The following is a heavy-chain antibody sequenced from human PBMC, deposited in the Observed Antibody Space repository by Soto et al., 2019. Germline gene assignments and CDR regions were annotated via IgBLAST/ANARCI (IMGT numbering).Heavy chain of an antibody. CDR1: GGSISSGGYY. CDR3: ARDLGADKSPLSWFDP. Sequence: QVQLQESGPGLVKPSQTLSLTCTVSGGSISSGGYYWSWIRQHPGKGLEWIGYIYYSGSTYYNPSLKSRVTISVDTSKNQFSLKLSSVTAADTAVYYCARDLGADKSPLSWFDPWGQGTLVTVSS. D-gene: IGHD3-16*01. V-gene: IGHV4-31*03. J-gene: IGHJ5*02. CDR2: IYYSGST.